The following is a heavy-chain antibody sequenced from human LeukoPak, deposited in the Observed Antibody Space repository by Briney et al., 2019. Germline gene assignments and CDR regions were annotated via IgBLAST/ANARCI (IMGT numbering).Heavy chain of an antibody. CDR1: GFTFSSYG. V-gene: IGHV3-30*02. CDR2: IRYDGNNK. Sequence: PGGSLRLSCAASGFTFSSYGMHWVRQAPGKGLEWVAFIRYDGNNKYYADSVKGRFTISRDNSKNTLYLQMNSLRAEDTAVYYCARPSKGLYNWNDGLSYWGQGTLVTVSS. CDR3: ARPSKGLYNWNDGLSY. D-gene: IGHD1-1*01. J-gene: IGHJ4*02.